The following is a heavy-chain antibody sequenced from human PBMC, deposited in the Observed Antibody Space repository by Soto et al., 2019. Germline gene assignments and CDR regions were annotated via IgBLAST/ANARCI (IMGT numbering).Heavy chain of an antibody. J-gene: IGHJ6*02. CDR3: ARHVRRFGELPRLHYGMDV. Sequence: PSETLSLTCTVSGGSISSSSYYWGWIRQPPGRGLEWIGSIYYSGSTYYNPSLKSRVTISVDTSKNQFSLKLSSVTAADTAVYYCARHVRRFGELPRLHYGMDVWGQGTTVT. V-gene: IGHV4-39*01. CDR2: IYYSGST. D-gene: IGHD3-10*01. CDR1: GGSISSSSYY.